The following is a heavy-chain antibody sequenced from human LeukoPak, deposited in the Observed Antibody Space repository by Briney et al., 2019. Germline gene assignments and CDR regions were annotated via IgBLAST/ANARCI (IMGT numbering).Heavy chain of an antibody. CDR3: ARDRYTGTDFDY. V-gene: IGHV4-39*07. CDR2: IYYSGST. D-gene: IGHD1-1*01. J-gene: IGHJ4*02. Sequence: KPSETLSLTCTVSGGSISSSSYYWGWIRQPPGKGLEWIGSIYYSGSTYYNPSLKSRVTISVDTSKNQFSLKLSSVTAADTAVYYCARDRYTGTDFDYWGQGTLVTVSS. CDR1: GGSISSSSYY.